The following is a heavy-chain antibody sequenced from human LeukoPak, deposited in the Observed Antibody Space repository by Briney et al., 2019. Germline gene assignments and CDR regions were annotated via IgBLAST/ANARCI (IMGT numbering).Heavy chain of an antibody. J-gene: IGHJ3*02. CDR2: INSDGSST. CDR3: ARAGNYYDSSGYPYAFDI. Sequence: GGSLRLSCAASGFTFSSYWMHWVRQAPGKGLVWVSRINSDGSSTSYADSVKGRFTISRDNAKNTLHLQMNSLRAEDTAVYYCARAGNYYDSSGYPYAFDIWGQGTMVTVSS. D-gene: IGHD3-22*01. V-gene: IGHV3-74*01. CDR1: GFTFSSYW.